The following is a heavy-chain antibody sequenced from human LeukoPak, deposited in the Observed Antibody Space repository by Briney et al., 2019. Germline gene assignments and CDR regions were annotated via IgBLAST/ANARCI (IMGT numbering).Heavy chain of an antibody. V-gene: IGHV3-21*01. CDR1: GFTFSSYS. CDR3: ARDVFGTTGTTFDY. D-gene: IGHD1-1*01. J-gene: IGHJ4*02. CDR2: ISSSSSYI. Sequence: GGSLRLSCAASGFTFSSYSMNWIRQAPGKGLEWVSSISSSSSYIYYADSVKGRFTISRDNAKNSLYLQMNSLRAEDTAVYYCARDVFGTTGTTFDYWGQGTLVTVSS.